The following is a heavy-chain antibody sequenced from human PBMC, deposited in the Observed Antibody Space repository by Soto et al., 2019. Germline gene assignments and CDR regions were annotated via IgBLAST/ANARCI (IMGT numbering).Heavy chain of an antibody. CDR3: ARGSTTVVTDWFDP. CDR1: GGSISSYY. D-gene: IGHD4-17*01. V-gene: IGHV4-59*01. CDR2: IYYSGST. J-gene: IGHJ5*02. Sequence: SETLSLTCTVSGGSISSYYWSWIRQPPGKGLEWIGYIYYSGSTNYNPSLKSRVTISVDTSKNQFSLKLSSVTAADTAVYYCARGSTTVVTDWFDPWGQGTLVTVSS.